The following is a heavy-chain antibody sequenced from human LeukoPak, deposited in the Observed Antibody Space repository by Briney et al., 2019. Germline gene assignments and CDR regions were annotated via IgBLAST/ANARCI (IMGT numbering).Heavy chain of an antibody. D-gene: IGHD3-3*01. Sequence: GGSLRLSCTASGFTFGDYAMSWVRQAPGKGLEWVGFIRSKAYGGTTEYAASVKGRFTISRDDSKSIAYLQMNSLKTEDTAVYYCTRVDDFWSGYYRVYYYMVVWGKGTTVTVSS. V-gene: IGHV3-49*04. J-gene: IGHJ6*03. CDR3: TRVDDFWSGYYRVYYYMVV. CDR2: IRSKAYGGTT. CDR1: GFTFGDYA.